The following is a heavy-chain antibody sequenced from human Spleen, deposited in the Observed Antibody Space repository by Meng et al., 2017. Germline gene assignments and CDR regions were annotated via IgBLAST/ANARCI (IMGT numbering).Heavy chain of an antibody. J-gene: IGHJ4*02. D-gene: IGHD3-22*01. Sequence: GESLKISCEASGFTFRDYHMSWIRQAPGKGLEWISYISNSGTTTYYADSVRRRITISRDNAKNSLFLQMSSLRAEDTAVYYCARLPPENSGYKTSDSWGQGTLVTVSS. CDR3: ARLPPENSGYKTSDS. CDR2: ISNSGTTT. CDR1: GFTFRDYH. V-gene: IGHV3-11*01.